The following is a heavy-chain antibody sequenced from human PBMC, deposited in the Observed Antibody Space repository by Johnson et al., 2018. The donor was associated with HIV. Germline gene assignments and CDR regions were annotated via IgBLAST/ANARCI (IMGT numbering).Heavy chain of an antibody. CDR3: ASGDDDGV. D-gene: IGHD7-27*01. CDR1: GFTFSSYG. J-gene: IGHJ3*01. V-gene: IGHV3-30*02. Sequence: QVQLVESGGGVVQPGGSLRLSCAASGFTFSSYGMHWVRQAPGKGLEWVAFIRYDGSNKYYADSVKGRFTISRDNSKNTLYLQMNSLRAEDTAVYFCASGDDDGVWGQGTMVTVSS. CDR2: IRYDGSNK.